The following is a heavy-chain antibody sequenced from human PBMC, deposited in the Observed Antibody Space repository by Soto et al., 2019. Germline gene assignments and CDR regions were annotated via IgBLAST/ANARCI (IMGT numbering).Heavy chain of an antibody. Sequence: ASVKVSCKASGYTFTSYAMHWVRQAPGQRLEWMGWINAGNGNTKYSQKFQGRVTITRDTSASTAYMELSSLRSEDTAVYYCARSVVDTIDQRNWFDPWGQVTLVTVSS. CDR2: INAGNGNT. D-gene: IGHD5-12*01. CDR3: ARSVVDTIDQRNWFDP. CDR1: GYTFTSYA. V-gene: IGHV1-3*01. J-gene: IGHJ5*02.